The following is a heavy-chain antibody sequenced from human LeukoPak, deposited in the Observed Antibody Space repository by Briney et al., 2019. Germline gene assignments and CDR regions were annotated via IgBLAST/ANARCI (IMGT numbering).Heavy chain of an antibody. CDR3: ARSTITTTAAGHFDL. V-gene: IGHV1-2*06. CDR1: GYTFTDYY. J-gene: IGHJ2*01. Sequence: ASVKVSCKSSGYTFTDYYVHWVRQAPGQGLEWMGRINPNSGDTNYAQNFQGRVTMSRDTSISIAYLELNSLIFDDTAVFYCARSTITTTAAGHFDLWGRGTLVTVSS. CDR2: INPNSGDT. D-gene: IGHD6-13*01.